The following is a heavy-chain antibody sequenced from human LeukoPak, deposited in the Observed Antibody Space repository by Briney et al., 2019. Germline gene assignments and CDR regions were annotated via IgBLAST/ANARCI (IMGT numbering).Heavy chain of an antibody. CDR1: GGSISSSSYY. CDR2: IYYSGST. J-gene: IGHJ5*02. CDR3: ARQGRPGS. V-gene: IGHV4-39*01. Sequence: SETLSLICTVSGGSISSSSYYWGWIRQPPGKGLEWIGSIYYSGSTYYNPSLKSRVTISVDTSKNQFSLKLSSVTAADTAVYYCARQGRPGSWGQGTLVTVSS.